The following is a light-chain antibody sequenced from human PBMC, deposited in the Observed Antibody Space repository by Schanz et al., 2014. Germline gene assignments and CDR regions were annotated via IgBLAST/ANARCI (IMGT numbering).Light chain of an antibody. CDR3: AAWDSSLSAWV. Sequence: QSVLTQPPSASGTPGQRVTLSCFGSSSNIGSRTVNWYQQLPGTAPTLVIQRNNQRPSGVPGRFSGSKSGTSASLAISGLQSDDEADYYCAAWDSSLSAWVFGGGTKLTVL. CDR2: RNN. J-gene: IGLJ3*02. V-gene: IGLV1-44*01. CDR1: SSNIGSRT.